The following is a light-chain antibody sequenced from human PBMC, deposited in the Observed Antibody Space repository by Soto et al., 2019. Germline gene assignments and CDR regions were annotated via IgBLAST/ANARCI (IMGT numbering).Light chain of an antibody. J-gene: IGKJ4*01. V-gene: IGKV3-11*01. Sequence: EIVLTQSPATLSLSPGNRATLSCRASQSVSSYLAWYQQKPGQAPRLLIYDASTRATGIPARFSGSGSGTDFTLTITGLEPEDFAVYYCQQRSDWLSTFGGGTKVEI. CDR3: QQRSDWLST. CDR1: QSVSSY. CDR2: DAS.